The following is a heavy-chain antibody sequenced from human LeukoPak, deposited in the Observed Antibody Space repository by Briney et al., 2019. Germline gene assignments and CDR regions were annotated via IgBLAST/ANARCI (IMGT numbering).Heavy chain of an antibody. Sequence: GGSLRLPCAASGFTFSTYAISWVRQAPGKGLEWVSCISSTSNYIFYADSVRGRFTISRDNAKNSLYLQMDSLRAEDTAVYYCARGGIITSYAFEIWGQGAMVTVSS. D-gene: IGHD1-26*01. J-gene: IGHJ3*02. V-gene: IGHV3-21*01. CDR3: ARGGIITSYAFEI. CDR2: ISSTSNYI. CDR1: GFTFSTYA.